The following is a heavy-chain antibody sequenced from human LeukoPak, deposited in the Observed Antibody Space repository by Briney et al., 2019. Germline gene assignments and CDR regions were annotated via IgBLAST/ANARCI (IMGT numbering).Heavy chain of an antibody. J-gene: IGHJ4*02. V-gene: IGHV1-2*02. CDR3: ARDLDYYDSSGYYSL. CDR2: INPNSGGT. D-gene: IGHD3-22*01. CDR1: GYTFTSYY. Sequence: ASVKVSCKASGYTFTSYYMHWVRQAPGQGLEWMGWINPNSGGTNYAQKFQGRVTMTRDTSISTAYMELSRLRSDDTAVYYCARDLDYYDSSGYYSLWGQGTLVTVSS.